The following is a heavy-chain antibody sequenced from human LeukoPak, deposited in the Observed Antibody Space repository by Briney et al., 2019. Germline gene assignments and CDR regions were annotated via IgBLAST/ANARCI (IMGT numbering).Heavy chain of an antibody. CDR3: TRLGIAPRDFDY. D-gene: IGHD6-6*01. J-gene: IGHJ4*02. CDR2: SRDKGNKYTT. V-gene: IGHV3-72*01. CDR1: GFTFSDHY. Sequence: GGSLRLSCAASGFTFSDHYIDWVRQAPGKGLEWVGRSRDKGNKYTTAYAASVRGRFTISRDDSKNSLYLQMNSLKIEDTAVYYCTRLGIAPRDFDYWGQGTLVTVSS.